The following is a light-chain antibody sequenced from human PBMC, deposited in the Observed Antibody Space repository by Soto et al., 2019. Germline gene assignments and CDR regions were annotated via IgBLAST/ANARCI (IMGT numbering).Light chain of an antibody. J-gene: IGLJ2*01. CDR3: SSYTVTNTLVV. CDR2: GVA. CDR1: SSDIGAFNY. V-gene: IGLV2-14*01. Sequence: QSALTQPASVSGSPGQSVTISCTGTSSDIGAFNYVSWYQHHPGKAPKLMIYGVANRPSGVSNRFSGSKSGNTASLTISGLQAEDEASYYCSSYTVTNTLVVFGGGTKVTVL.